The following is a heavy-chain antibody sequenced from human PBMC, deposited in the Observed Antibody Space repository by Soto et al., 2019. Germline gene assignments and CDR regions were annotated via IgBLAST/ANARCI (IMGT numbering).Heavy chain of an antibody. Sequence: QVQLVQSGAEVKKPGASVKVSCKASGYTFTSYYMHWVRQAPGQGLEWTGIINHSGGSTSYAQKFQGRVTMSRNTSTSTVYMELSSLRSEDTAVYYCARSYSSSWYDPFDTWGQGTLVTVSS. D-gene: IGHD6-13*01. CDR2: INHSGGST. J-gene: IGHJ5*02. V-gene: IGHV1-46*03. CDR3: ARSYSSSWYDPFDT. CDR1: GYTFTSYY.